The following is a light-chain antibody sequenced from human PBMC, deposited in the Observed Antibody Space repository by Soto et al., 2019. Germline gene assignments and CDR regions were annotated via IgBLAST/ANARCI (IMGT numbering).Light chain of an antibody. J-gene: IGKJ2*01. CDR2: WAS. CDR3: QQYYITPYT. V-gene: IGKV4-1*01. CDR1: QSVLYSSDNKNY. Sequence: DIVMTQSPDSLAVSLGEGATINCKSSQSVLYSSDNKNYLAWYQEKPGQPPKLLIYWASTRESGFPDRFSGSGSETDFTLTISSLHAEDVSVYYCQQYYITPYTFGQGTKLEIK.